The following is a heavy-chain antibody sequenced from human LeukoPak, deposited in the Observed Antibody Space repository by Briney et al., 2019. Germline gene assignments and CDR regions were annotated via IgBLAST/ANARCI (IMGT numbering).Heavy chain of an antibody. Sequence: SETLSLTCTVSGGSISSYYFSWIRQAPGKGLEWIGYIYYSGNTNYNPSFKSRVTISVDTSKNEFSLKLSSVTAADTAVYYCARHYCSGGSCYLFDSWGQGTLVTVSS. V-gene: IGHV4-59*01. J-gene: IGHJ4*02. CDR2: IYYSGNT. CDR1: GGSISSYY. CDR3: ARHYCSGGSCYLFDS. D-gene: IGHD2-15*01.